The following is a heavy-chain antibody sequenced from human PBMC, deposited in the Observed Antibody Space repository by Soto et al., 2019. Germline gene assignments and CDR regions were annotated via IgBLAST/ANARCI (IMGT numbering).Heavy chain of an antibody. CDR2: ISAYNGNT. CDR1: GYTFTSYG. J-gene: IGHJ4*02. CDR3: ARDSPPVDY. V-gene: IGHV1-18*01. Sequence: QVQLVQSGAEVKKPGASVKVSCKASGYTFTSYGISWVRQAPGQGLEWMGWISAYNGNTNYAQKRQRRVTRTTHTSTSTAYLEPRSLRSDDTAVYYCARDSPPVDYWGQGTLVTASS.